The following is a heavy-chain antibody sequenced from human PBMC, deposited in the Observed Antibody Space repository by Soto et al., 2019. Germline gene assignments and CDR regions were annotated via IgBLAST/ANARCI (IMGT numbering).Heavy chain of an antibody. CDR1: GGTFSNYA. Sequence: SVKVSCKASGGTFSNYAINWVRQAPGQGLEWMGGIIPIFDTTNFAQKFQGRVTINADESTSTAYMELSSLRYEDTAVYYCSRAGRRGGSLTPPRTFDYWGQGTLVTVS. J-gene: IGHJ4*02. CDR2: IIPIFDTT. V-gene: IGHV1-69*13. D-gene: IGHD2-15*01. CDR3: SRAGRRGGSLTPPRTFDY.